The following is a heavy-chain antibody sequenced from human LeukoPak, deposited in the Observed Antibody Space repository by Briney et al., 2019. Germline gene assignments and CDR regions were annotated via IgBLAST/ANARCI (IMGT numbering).Heavy chain of an antibody. Sequence: ASVKVSCKASGYTFTGKFLHWLRQAPGHGLQYMGGIEPKSGVTVYAPNFRGRVTVTRDTSVSTAYMELSGLRSDDTAVYYCTTENYCDSSGFSKAFDYWGQGTLVTVSS. CDR2: IEPKSGVT. J-gene: IGHJ4*02. CDR1: GYTFTGKF. CDR3: TTENYCDSSGFSKAFDY. D-gene: IGHD3-22*01. V-gene: IGHV1-2*02.